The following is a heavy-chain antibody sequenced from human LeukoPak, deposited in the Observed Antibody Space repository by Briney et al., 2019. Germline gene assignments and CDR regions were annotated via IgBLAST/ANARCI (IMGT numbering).Heavy chain of an antibody. V-gene: IGHV4-30-4*01. D-gene: IGHD2-2*01. CDR2: MDYSGST. CDR1: GGSISSGDYY. CDR3: ARVVGYCSSTSCPYNWFDP. J-gene: IGHJ5*02. Sequence: SETLSLTCTVSGGSISSGDYYWSWIRQPPGKGLEWIGYMDYSGSTYYNPSLKSRVTISVDRSKNQFSLKLSSVTAADTAVYYCARVVGYCSSTSCPYNWFDPWGQGTLVTVSS.